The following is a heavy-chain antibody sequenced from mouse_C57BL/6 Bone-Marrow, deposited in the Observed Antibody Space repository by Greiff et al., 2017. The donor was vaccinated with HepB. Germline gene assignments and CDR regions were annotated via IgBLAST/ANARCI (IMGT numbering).Heavy chain of an antibody. Sequence: DVQLQESGAELVRPGASVKLSCTASGFNIKDDYMHWVKQRPEQGLEWIGWIDPENGDTEYASKFQGKATITADTSSNTAYLQLSSLTSEETAVYYCTATGVADFDYWGQGTTLTVSS. CDR2: IDPENGDT. CDR3: TATGVADFDY. CDR1: GFNIKDDY. J-gene: IGHJ2*01. D-gene: IGHD1-1*02. V-gene: IGHV14-4*01.